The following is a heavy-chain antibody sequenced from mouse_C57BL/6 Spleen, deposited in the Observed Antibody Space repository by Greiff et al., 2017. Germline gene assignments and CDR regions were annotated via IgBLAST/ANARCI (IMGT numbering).Heavy chain of an antibody. V-gene: IGHV1-69*01. J-gene: IGHJ4*01. Sequence: QVQLQQPGAELVMPGASVKLSCKASGYTFTSYWMHWVKQRPGQGLEWIGEIDPSDSYTNYNQKFKGKSTLTVDKSSSTAYMPLSSLTSEDSAVYYCARGDGYYVENYAMDYWGKGTSVTVSS. CDR2: IDPSDSYT. CDR3: ARGDGYYVENYAMDY. D-gene: IGHD2-3*01. CDR1: GYTFTSYW.